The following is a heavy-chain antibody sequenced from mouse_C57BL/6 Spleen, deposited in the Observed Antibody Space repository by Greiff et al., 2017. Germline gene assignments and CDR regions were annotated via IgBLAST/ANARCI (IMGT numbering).Heavy chain of an antibody. J-gene: IGHJ1*03. CDR1: GFTFSDYG. D-gene: IGHD1-1*01. CDR3: ARDHYGTSYWYFDV. V-gene: IGHV5-17*01. Sequence: DVMLVESGGGLVKPGGSLKLSCAASGFTFSDYGMHWVRQAPETGLEWVAYISSGSSTIYYADTVKGRFTISRDNAKNTLFLQMTSLRSEDTAMYYCARDHYGTSYWYFDVWGTGTTVTVSS. CDR2: ISSGSSTI.